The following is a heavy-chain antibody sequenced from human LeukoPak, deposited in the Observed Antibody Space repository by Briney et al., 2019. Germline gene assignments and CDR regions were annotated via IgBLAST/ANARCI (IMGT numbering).Heavy chain of an antibody. D-gene: IGHD3-3*01. Sequence: GASVKVSCKASGYTFTGYYMHWVRQAPGQGLEWMGWINPNSGGTNYAQKFQGRVTMTRDTSISTAYMELSRLRSDDTAVYYCARDRSRMSGYFDYWGQGTLVTVSS. V-gene: IGHV1-2*02. CDR1: GYTFTGYY. J-gene: IGHJ4*02. CDR3: ARDRSRMSGYFDY. CDR2: INPNSGGT.